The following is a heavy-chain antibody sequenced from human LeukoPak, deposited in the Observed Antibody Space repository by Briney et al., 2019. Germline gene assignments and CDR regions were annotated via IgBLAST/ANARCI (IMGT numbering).Heavy chain of an antibody. CDR3: ARDATTEPGTVYMDV. D-gene: IGHD6-13*01. V-gene: IGHV3-23*01. CDR2: ISGSGGST. Sequence: PGGSLRLSCAASGFTFSSYWMSWVRQAPGKGLEWVSAISGSGGSTYYADSVKGRFTISRDNSKNTLYLQMNSLRAEDTALYFCARDATTEPGTVYMDVWGKGTTVTISS. CDR1: GFTFSSYW. J-gene: IGHJ6*03.